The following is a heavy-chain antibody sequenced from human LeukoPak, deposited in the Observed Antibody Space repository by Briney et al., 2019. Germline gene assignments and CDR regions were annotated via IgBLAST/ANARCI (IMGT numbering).Heavy chain of an antibody. CDR2: IYYSGST. D-gene: IGHD1-26*01. CDR1: GGSISSYY. CDR3: ARGGAPYVGY. Sequence: SETLSLTCTVSGGSISSYYWSWIRQPPGKGLEWIGYIYYSGSTNYDPSLKSRVTISVDTSKNQFSLKLSSVTAADTAVYYCARGGAPYVGYWGQGTLVTVSS. V-gene: IGHV4-59*01. J-gene: IGHJ4*02.